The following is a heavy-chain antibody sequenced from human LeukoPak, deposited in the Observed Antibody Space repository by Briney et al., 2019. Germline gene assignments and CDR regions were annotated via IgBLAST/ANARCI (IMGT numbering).Heavy chain of an antibody. Sequence: GGSLRLSCAASGFTFSSYGMHWVRQAPGKGLEWVGVISYDGSNKYYADSVKGRVTISRDNSKNTLYLQMNSLRAEDTAVYYCAKELGGSYLDYWGQGTLVTVSS. CDR1: GFTFSSYG. D-gene: IGHD1-26*01. CDR3: AKELGGSYLDY. V-gene: IGHV3-30*18. J-gene: IGHJ4*02. CDR2: ISYDGSNK.